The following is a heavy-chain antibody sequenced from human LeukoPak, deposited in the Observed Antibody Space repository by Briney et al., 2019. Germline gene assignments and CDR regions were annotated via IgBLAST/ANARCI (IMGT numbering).Heavy chain of an antibody. V-gene: IGHV3-30*02. CDR1: GFTFSSYG. CDR3: AKDRYYGSGSYSNLFDY. Sequence: PGGSLRLSCAASGFTFSSYGMHWVRQALGKGLEWVAFIRYDGSNKYYADSVKGRFTISRDNSKNTLYLQMNSLRAEDTAVYYCAKDRYYGSGSYSNLFDYWGQGTLVTVSS. D-gene: IGHD3-10*01. J-gene: IGHJ4*02. CDR2: IRYDGSNK.